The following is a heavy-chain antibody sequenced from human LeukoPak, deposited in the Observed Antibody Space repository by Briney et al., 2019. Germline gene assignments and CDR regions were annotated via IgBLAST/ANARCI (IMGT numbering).Heavy chain of an antibody. CDR1: GFTFSSHS. V-gene: IGHV3-21*01. Sequence: GGSLRLSCAASGFTFSSHSMNWVRQAPGKGLEWVSSISGSSSYIYYADSVKGRFTISRDNAKNSLYLQMNSLRAEDTAVYYCATCSAGDSSGYYCPYADYWGQGTLVTVSS. CDR2: ISGSSSYI. CDR3: ATCSAGDSSGYYCPYADY. D-gene: IGHD3-22*01. J-gene: IGHJ4*02.